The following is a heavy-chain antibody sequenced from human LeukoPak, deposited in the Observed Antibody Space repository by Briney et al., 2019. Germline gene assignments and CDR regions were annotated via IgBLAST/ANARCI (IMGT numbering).Heavy chain of an antibody. CDR2: ISYDGSNK. V-gene: IGHV3-30*18. CDR3: AKYRGAMVRVIDY. Sequence: GRSLRLSCAASGFTFSSYGMHWVRQAPGKGLEWVAVISYDGSNKYYADSVKGRSTISRDNSKNTLYLQMNSLRAEDTAVYYSAKYRGAMVRVIDYWGQGTLVTVSS. D-gene: IGHD3-10*01. CDR1: GFTFSSYG. J-gene: IGHJ4*02.